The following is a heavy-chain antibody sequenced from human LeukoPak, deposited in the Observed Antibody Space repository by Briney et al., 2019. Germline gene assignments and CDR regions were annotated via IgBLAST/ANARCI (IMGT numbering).Heavy chain of an antibody. V-gene: IGHV4-59*01. J-gene: IGHJ3*02. CDR1: GGSISSYY. CDR3: ARGHYGDGAFDI. Sequence: SETLSLTCTVSGGSISSYYWSWIRQPPGKGLEWIGYIYYSGRTNYNPSLKSRVTISVDTSKNQFSLKLSSVTAADTAVYYCARGHYGDGAFDIWGQGTMVTVSS. CDR2: IYYSGRT. D-gene: IGHD4-17*01.